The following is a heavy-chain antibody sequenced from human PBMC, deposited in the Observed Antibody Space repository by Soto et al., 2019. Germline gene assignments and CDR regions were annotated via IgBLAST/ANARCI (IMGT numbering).Heavy chain of an antibody. CDR3: ARDSPGGKLAVAGLFWFDP. J-gene: IGHJ5*02. CDR1: GGTFSSYA. V-gene: IGHV1-69*13. CDR2: IIPIFGTA. Sequence: SVKVSCKASGGTFSSYAISWVRQAPGQGLEWMGGIIPIFGTANYAQKFQGRVTITADESASTAYMELSSLRSEDTAVYYCARDSPGGKLAVAGLFWFDPWGQGTLVTVSS. D-gene: IGHD6-19*01.